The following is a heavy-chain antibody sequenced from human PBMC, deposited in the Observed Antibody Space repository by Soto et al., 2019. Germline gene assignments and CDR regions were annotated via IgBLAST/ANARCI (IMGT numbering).Heavy chain of an antibody. J-gene: IGHJ6*02. CDR1: GGSFSGYY. Sequence: SETLSLTCAVYGGSFSGYYWSWIRQPPGKRQEWIGEINHSGSTNYNPSLKSRVTISVDTSKNQFSLMLSSVTAADTAVYFCARGRAGYSYGYYYYYGMDVWGQGTTVTVSS. D-gene: IGHD5-18*01. CDR2: INHSGST. CDR3: ARGRAGYSYGYYYYYGMDV. V-gene: IGHV4-34*01.